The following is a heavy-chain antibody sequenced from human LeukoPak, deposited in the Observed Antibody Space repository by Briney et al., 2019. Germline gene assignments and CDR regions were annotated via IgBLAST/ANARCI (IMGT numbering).Heavy chain of an antibody. Sequence: PGGSLRLSCAASGFTFSTYNMNWVRQAPGKGLEWVSSISGSSSYIYYADSVKGRFTISRDNAKNSLYLQMNSLRAEDTAVYYCARGAPPAAMCFDYWGQGTLVTVSS. D-gene: IGHD2-2*01. V-gene: IGHV3-21*01. J-gene: IGHJ4*02. CDR3: ARGAPPAAMCFDY. CDR2: ISGSSSYI. CDR1: GFTFSTYN.